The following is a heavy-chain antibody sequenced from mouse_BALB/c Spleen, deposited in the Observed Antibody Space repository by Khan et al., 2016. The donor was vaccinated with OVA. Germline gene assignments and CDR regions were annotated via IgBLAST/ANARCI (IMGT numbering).Heavy chain of an antibody. D-gene: IGHD2-10*02. CDR2: ISTYYGDA. Sequence: QVQLQQSGAELVRPGVSVKISCKGAGYTFTDYAIHWVKHSHAKSLEWIGVISTYYGDASYNQKFKGKATLTVDKTSSTAYMELARLTSEDSAIYYCARGSDEYRFAYWGQGTLVTVSA. V-gene: IGHV1S137*01. J-gene: IGHJ3*01. CDR1: GYTFTDYA. CDR3: ARGSDEYRFAY.